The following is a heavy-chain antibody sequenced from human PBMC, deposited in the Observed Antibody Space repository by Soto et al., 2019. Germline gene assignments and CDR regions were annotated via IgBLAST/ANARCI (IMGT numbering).Heavy chain of an antibody. D-gene: IGHD3-10*01. J-gene: IGHJ5*02. CDR3: ARVPKYYYGSGSFYNWFDP. V-gene: IGHV3-74*01. Sequence: GGSLRLSCAASGFTFNSYWMHWVRQAPGKGLLWVSRINSDGSSTSYADSVKGRFTISRDNAKNTLYLQMNSLRAEDTAVYYCARVPKYYYGSGSFYNWFDPWGQGTLVTVSS. CDR2: INSDGSST. CDR1: GFTFNSYW.